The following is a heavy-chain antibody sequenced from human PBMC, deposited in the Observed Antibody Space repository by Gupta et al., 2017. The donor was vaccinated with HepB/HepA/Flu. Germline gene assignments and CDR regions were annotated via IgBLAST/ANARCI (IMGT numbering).Heavy chain of an antibody. CDR1: GYSFTGQH. CDR2: INPKGGGT. J-gene: IGHJ4*02. D-gene: IGHD6-13*01. V-gene: IGHV1-2*04. Sequence: QVQLVQSGAEVKKPGAPVKVSCKASGYSFTGQHIHWVRQAPGQGLEWMGWINPKGGGTNYAQKFQDWVTMGRDTSISTAYMGLRSLKSDDTAIYYCARGGGIALEFDYWGQGTLVTVSS. CDR3: ARGGGIALEFDY.